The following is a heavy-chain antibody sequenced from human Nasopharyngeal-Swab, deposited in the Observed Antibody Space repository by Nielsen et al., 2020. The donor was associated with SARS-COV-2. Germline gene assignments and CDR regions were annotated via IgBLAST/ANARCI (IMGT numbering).Heavy chain of an antibody. CDR3: AKERFYSGSGKYPRDFDY. CDR2: ISYDGSNK. D-gene: IGHD3-10*01. V-gene: IGHV3-30*18. CDR1: GFTFSNYG. J-gene: IGHJ4*02. Sequence: GASLKISCVASGFTFSNYGMHWVRQAPGKGLEWVAIISYDGSNKYHADSVKGRFTISKDNSKNTLYLQMSSLRADDTAVYYCAKERFYSGSGKYPRDFDYWGQGTLVTVSS.